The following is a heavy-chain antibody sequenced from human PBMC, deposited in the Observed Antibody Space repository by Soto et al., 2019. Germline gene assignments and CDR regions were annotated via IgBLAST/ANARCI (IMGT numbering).Heavy chain of an antibody. D-gene: IGHD2-15*01. Sequence: GASVKVSCKASGYTFTGYYMHWVRQAPGQGLEWMGWINPNSGGTNYAQKFQGRVTMTRDTSISTAYMELSRLRSDDTAVYYCARSDIVVAVAATPDYWGQGTLVTVSS. CDR2: INPNSGGT. CDR3: ARSDIVVAVAATPDY. CDR1: GYTFTGYY. J-gene: IGHJ4*02. V-gene: IGHV1-2*02.